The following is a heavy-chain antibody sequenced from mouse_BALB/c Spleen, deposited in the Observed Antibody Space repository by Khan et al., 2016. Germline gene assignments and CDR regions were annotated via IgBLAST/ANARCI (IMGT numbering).Heavy chain of an antibody. J-gene: IGHJ4*01. CDR1: GFTFSSYG. CDR3: ARIFTTVVPSMDY. V-gene: IGHV5-6-3*01. CDR2: INSNGGST. Sequence: EVELVESGGGLVQPGGSLKLSCAASGFTFSSYGVSWVRQTPDKRLELVATINSNGGSTYYPDSVKGRFTISRDNAKNTLYLQMSSLKSEDTAMYYCARIFTTVVPSMDYWGHGTSVTVSS. D-gene: IGHD1-1*01.